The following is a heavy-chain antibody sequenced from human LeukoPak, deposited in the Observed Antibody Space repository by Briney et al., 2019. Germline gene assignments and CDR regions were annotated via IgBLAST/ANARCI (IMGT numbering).Heavy chain of an antibody. CDR3: ARLYYYGPGSFNWFDP. Sequence: GASVKVSCKASGYTFTGYYMHWVRQAPGQGLEWMGWINPNSGGTNYAQKFQGRVTMTRDTSISTAYMELSRLRSDDTAVYYCARLYYYGPGSFNWFDPWGQGTLVTVSS. J-gene: IGHJ5*02. V-gene: IGHV1-2*02. CDR2: INPNSGGT. D-gene: IGHD3-10*01. CDR1: GYTFTGYY.